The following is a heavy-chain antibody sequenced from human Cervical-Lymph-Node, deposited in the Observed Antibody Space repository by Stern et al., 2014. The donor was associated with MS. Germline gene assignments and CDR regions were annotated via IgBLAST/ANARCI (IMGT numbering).Heavy chain of an antibody. CDR1: GFTFSSYW. CDR2: INSDGNTT. D-gene: IGHD5/OR15-5a*01. CDR3: ARAGLPYYFYYGMDV. Sequence: EVQLVESGGGLVQPGGSLRLSCAASGFTFSSYWMHWVRQAPGKGLVWVSRINSDGNTTSYADSVKGRFTISRDNAKNTLYLQMNSLRAEDTAVYYCARAGLPYYFYYGMDVWGQGTMVTVS. J-gene: IGHJ6*02. V-gene: IGHV3-74*01.